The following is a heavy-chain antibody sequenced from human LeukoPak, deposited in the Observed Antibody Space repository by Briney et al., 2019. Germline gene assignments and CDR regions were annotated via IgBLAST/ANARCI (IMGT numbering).Heavy chain of an antibody. CDR1: GGSISSGGYS. D-gene: IGHD3-9*01. V-gene: IGHV4-30-2*01. J-gene: IGHJ4*02. Sequence: SQTLSLTCAVSGGSISSGGYSWSWIRQPPGKGLEWIGYIYHSGSTYYNPSLKSRVTISVDRSKNQFSLKLSSVTAADTAVYYCARGAHHDILTGYFDYWGQGTLVTVSS. CDR2: IYHSGST. CDR3: ARGAHHDILTGYFDY.